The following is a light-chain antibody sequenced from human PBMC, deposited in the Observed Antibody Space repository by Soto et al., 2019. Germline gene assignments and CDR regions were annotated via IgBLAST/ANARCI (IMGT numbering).Light chain of an antibody. CDR1: SSNIGAGYD. CDR2: GNS. Sequence: QSVLTQPPSVSGAPGQRVTISCTGSSSNIGAGYDVHWYQQLPGTAPKLLIYGNSNRPSGVPDRFSGSKSGTSASLAITGLQAEDGAYYYCQSYDSSLSGSVVFGGGTKVTVL. CDR3: QSYDSSLSGSVV. V-gene: IGLV1-40*01. J-gene: IGLJ2*01.